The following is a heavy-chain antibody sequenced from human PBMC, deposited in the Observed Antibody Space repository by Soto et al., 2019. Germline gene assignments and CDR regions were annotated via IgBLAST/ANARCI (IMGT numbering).Heavy chain of an antibody. CDR1: RGTFSSYA. Sequence: SVKVSCQASRGTFSSYAISSVRQAPGQGLEWMGGIIPIFGTANYAQKFQGRVAITADESTSTAYMELSSLRSEDTAVYYCARAASPHPPYYYYGMDVWGQGTTVTVAS. CDR3: ARAASPHPPYYYYGMDV. CDR2: IIPIFGTA. V-gene: IGHV1-69*13. J-gene: IGHJ6*02.